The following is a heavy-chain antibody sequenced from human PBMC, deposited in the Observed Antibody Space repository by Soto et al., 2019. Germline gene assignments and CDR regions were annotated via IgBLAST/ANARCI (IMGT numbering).Heavy chain of an antibody. CDR2: IWYDGSDT. CDR3: ARGEWCSSCWRADY. D-gene: IGHD6-19*01. Sequence: QVQLVESGGGVVQPGRSLRLSCAASGFIFSSYGMHWVRQAPGNGLEWVAIIWYDGSDTYYADSVKGRFTVSRDNSKNTVYLQICSLRAGDRGVYYCARGEWCSSCWRADYWGQGTLVTVSS. V-gene: IGHV3-33*01. CDR1: GFIFSSYG. J-gene: IGHJ4*02.